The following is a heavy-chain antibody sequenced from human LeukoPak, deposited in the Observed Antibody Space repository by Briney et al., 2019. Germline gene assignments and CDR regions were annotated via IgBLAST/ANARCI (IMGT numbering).Heavy chain of an antibody. CDR1: GYTFTGYY. CDR3: ARSRHIVATTDY. D-gene: IGHD5-12*01. Sequence: ASVKVSCRASGYTFTGYYMHWVRQATGQGLEWMGWMNPNSGNTGYAQKFQGRVTMTRNTSISTAYMELSSLRSEDTAVYYCARSRHIVATTDYWGQGTLVTVSS. CDR2: MNPNSGNT. V-gene: IGHV1-8*02. J-gene: IGHJ4*02.